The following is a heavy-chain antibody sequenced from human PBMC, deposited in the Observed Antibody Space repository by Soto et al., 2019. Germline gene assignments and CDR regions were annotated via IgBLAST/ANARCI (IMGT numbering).Heavy chain of an antibody. CDR3: ARRSGYYMGYYYYGMDV. CDR1: GYTFTSYG. Sequence: ASVKVSCKASGYTFTSYGISWVRQAPGQGLEWTGWISAYNGNTNYAQKLQGRVTMTTDTSTSTAYMELRSLRSDDTAVYYCARRSGYYMGYYYYGMDVWGPGTTVTVFS. J-gene: IGHJ6*02. D-gene: IGHD3-3*01. V-gene: IGHV1-18*01. CDR2: ISAYNGNT.